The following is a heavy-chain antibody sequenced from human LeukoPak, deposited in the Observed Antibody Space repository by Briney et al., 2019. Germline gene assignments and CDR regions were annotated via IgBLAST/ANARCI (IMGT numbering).Heavy chain of an antibody. CDR3: ARARTYCSGGSCYLLDP. D-gene: IGHD2-15*01. CDR2: ISPNSGGT. CDR1: GYTFTGYY. J-gene: IGHJ5*02. Sequence: ASVKVSCKASGYTFTGYYMHWVRQAPGQGLEWMGWISPNSGGTNYAQKLQGRVTMTRDTSISTAYMELSRLRSDDTAVYYCARARTYCSGGSCYLLDPWGQGTLVTVSS. V-gene: IGHV1-2*02.